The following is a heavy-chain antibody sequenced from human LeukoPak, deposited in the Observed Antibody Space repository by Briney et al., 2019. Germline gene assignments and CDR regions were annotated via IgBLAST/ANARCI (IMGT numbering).Heavy chain of an antibody. D-gene: IGHD3-22*01. CDR2: LYYSGST. CDR1: GGSISSGDYY. J-gene: IGHJ5*02. Sequence: PSQTLSLTCTVSGGSISSGDYYWSWIRQPPGKGLEWIAYLYYSGSTYYNPSLKSRVTMSADTSKNQLSLKLSSVTAADTAVYYCARPYYYDSRIDPWGQGILVTVSS. V-gene: IGHV4-30-4*01. CDR3: ARPYYYDSRIDP.